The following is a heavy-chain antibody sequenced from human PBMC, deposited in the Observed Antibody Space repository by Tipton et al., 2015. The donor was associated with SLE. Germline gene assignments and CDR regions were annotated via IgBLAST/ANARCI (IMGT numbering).Heavy chain of an antibody. CDR3: ARGAGGDFWSGLYYYYYMDV. CDR2: INHSGST. Sequence: TLSLTCAVYDGSFSGYYWSWIRQPPGKGLEWIGEINHSGSTNYNPSLKSRVTISVDTSKNQFSLKLSSVTAADTAVYYCARGAGGDFWSGLYYYYYMDVWGKGTTVTVSS. D-gene: IGHD3-3*01. V-gene: IGHV4-34*01. J-gene: IGHJ6*03. CDR1: DGSFSGYY.